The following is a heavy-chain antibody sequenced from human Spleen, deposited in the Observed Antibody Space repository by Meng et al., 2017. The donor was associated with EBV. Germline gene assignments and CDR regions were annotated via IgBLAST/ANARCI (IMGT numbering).Heavy chain of an antibody. J-gene: IGHJ5*02. Sequence: QVQLPELGPGLVGPSGTLPLTSAVPGGSISSSDWWSWVRQSPEKGLEWIGEIYHSGRSNYNPSLKSRVTMSVNKSKNQFSLNLSSVTAADTAVYYCARWRRNSRNYLAGFDPWGQGTLVTVSS. V-gene: IGHV4-4*02. D-gene: IGHD2/OR15-2a*01. CDR1: GGSISSSDW. CDR3: ARWRRNSRNYLAGFDP. CDR2: IYHSGRS.